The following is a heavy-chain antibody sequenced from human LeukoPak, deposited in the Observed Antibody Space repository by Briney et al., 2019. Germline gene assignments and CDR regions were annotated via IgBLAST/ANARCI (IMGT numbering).Heavy chain of an antibody. CDR2: LSVSCGST. V-gene: IGHV3-23*01. J-gene: IGHJ4*02. CDR1: GFIFSTYA. D-gene: IGHD6-13*01. CDR3: AKRAAAGTGDDY. Sequence: PGGSLRLSCAACGFIFSTYAMRWARQAPGKGLEWVSALSVSCGSTYYADSVKRRFTSSSDDSKITLYLQMNSLRAEDTAVYYCAKRAAAGTGDDYWGQGTLVSVSS.